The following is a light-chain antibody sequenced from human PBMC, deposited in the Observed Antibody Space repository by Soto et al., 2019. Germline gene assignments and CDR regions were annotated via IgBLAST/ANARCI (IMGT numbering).Light chain of an antibody. CDR1: QSVSSN. J-gene: IGKJ1*01. V-gene: IGKV3-15*01. Sequence: EIVMTQSPATLSVSPGERATLSCRASQSVSSNLAWYQQKPGQAPRLLIYGASTKATGIPARFSGSGSGTEFPLTNRSLQSEDFAVYYCQQYNNWPPWTFGQGTKVEIK. CDR2: GAS. CDR3: QQYNNWPPWT.